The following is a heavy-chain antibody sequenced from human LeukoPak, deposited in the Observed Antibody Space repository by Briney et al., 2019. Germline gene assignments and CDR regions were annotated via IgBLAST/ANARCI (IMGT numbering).Heavy chain of an antibody. CDR3: ATLPVLSYYDSSGYPFDY. V-gene: IGHV3-7*01. Sequence: ETLSLTCTVSGGSISSYYWSWVRQAPGKGLEWVANIKQDGSEKYYVDSVKGRFTISRDNAKNSLYLQMNSLRAEDTAVYYCATLPVLSYYDSSGYPFDYWGQGTLVTVSS. CDR1: GGSISSYY. J-gene: IGHJ4*02. D-gene: IGHD3-22*01. CDR2: IKQDGSEK.